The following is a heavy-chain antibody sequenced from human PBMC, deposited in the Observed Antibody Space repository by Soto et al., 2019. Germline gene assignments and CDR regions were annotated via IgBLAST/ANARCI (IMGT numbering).Heavy chain of an antibody. J-gene: IGHJ4*02. CDR3: ARGGGSDSFDY. CDR2: INHLETT. CDR1: GASITLGGYS. D-gene: IGHD1-26*01. Sequence: PSETLSLTCTVSGASITLGGYSWSWIRHTPGKGLEWIGYINHLETTFYNPSFESRLTLSIDRAKNQFSLKLHSMSAADRAVYFCARGGGSDSFDYWGQGILVTV. V-gene: IGHV4-30-2*01.